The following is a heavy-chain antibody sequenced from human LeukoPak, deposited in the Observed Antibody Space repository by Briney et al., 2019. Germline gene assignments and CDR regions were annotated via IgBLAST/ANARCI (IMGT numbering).Heavy chain of an antibody. CDR3: ARLMGYYGSGSYYNSPFDY. Sequence: GESLRISCKGSGYSFTSHWISWVRQMPGKGLEWVGRIASSDSYTNYSPSFQGHVTISADKSINTAYLQWSSLKASDTAMYYCARLMGYYGSGSYYNSPFDYWGQGTLVTVSS. D-gene: IGHD3-10*01. J-gene: IGHJ4*02. V-gene: IGHV5-10-1*01. CDR2: IASSDSYT. CDR1: GYSFTSHW.